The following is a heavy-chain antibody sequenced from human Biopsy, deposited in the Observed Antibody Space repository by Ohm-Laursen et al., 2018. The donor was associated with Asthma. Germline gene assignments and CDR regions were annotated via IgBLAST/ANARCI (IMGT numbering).Heavy chain of an antibody. CDR1: GFAVSRDH. V-gene: IGHV3-53*01. D-gene: IGHD3-22*01. Sequence: SLRLSCTASGFAVSRDHMFWVRQAPGKGLEWVSVIYSGGTSRTADSVRGRFTISRDYSKNTLYLQMHSLRAEDTAVYYCARGDSSNWSHYYFDYWGQGTPVTVSS. J-gene: IGHJ4*02. CDR2: IYSGGTS. CDR3: ARGDSSNWSHYYFDY.